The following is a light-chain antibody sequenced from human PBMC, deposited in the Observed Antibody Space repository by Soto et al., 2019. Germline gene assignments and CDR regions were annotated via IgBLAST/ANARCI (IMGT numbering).Light chain of an antibody. V-gene: IGKV3-20*01. CDR3: QQDLNSPRT. CDR1: QSVSKNS. J-gene: IGKJ1*01. CDR2: GAS. Sequence: EIVLTQSPGNLSLSPGEIATLSCRATQSVSKNSLAWYQQKPGQAPRLLIYGASNRATGIPDRFSGSGSGTDFTLTISRLEPEDFAVYYCQQDLNSPRTFGQGTKVDIK.